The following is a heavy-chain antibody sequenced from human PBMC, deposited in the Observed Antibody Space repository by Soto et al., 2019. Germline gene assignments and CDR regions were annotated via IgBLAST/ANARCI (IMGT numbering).Heavy chain of an antibody. J-gene: IGHJ4*02. CDR1: GFTFRSYW. CDR3: ARATQSYYDTSGYYSYVH. V-gene: IGHV3-74*01. Sequence: GGSLRLSCVASGFTFRSYWMHWVRQAPGKGLVWVSHINGDGSTTSYADSVKGRFTISRDNAKSTLYLQMNNLRAEDTAFYFCARATQSYYDTSGYYSYVHWGQGAQVTVSS. CDR2: INGDGSTT. D-gene: IGHD3-22*01.